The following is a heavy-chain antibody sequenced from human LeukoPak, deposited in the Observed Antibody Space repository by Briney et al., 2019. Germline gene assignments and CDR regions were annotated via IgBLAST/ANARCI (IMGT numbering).Heavy chain of an antibody. V-gene: IGHV3-7*04. CDR2: IKQDGSEK. Sequence: GGSLRLSCAASGFTFSSYWMSWVRQAPGKGLEWVANIKQDGSEKYYVDSVKGRFTISRDNAKNLLYLQLNSLRDEDAGVYYCATVTAYFQDWGQGTLVTVSS. CDR1: GFTFSSYW. J-gene: IGHJ1*01. CDR3: ATVTAYFQD.